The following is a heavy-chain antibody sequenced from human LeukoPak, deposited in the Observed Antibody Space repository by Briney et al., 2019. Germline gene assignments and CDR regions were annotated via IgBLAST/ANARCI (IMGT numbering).Heavy chain of an antibody. CDR2: IIPILGIA. Sequence: SVKVSCKASGGTFRSYTISWVRQAPGQGLEWMGRIIPILGIANYAQKFQGRVTITADKSTSTAYMELSSLRSEDTAVYYCAREDGGYSTNRFDPWGQGTLVTVSS. J-gene: IGHJ5*02. CDR1: GGTFRSYT. CDR3: AREDGGYSTNRFDP. V-gene: IGHV1-69*04. D-gene: IGHD5-18*01.